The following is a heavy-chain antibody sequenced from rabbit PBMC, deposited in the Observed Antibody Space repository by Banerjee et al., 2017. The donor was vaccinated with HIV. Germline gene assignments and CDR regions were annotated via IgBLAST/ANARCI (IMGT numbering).Heavy chain of an antibody. CDR3: ARDLAGVTGWNFGL. J-gene: IGHJ4*01. CDR2: ISIGSGNT. D-gene: IGHD4-1*01. CDR1: GFSFSNYYY. V-gene: IGHV1S43*01. Sequence: QSLEESGGDLVKPGASLTLTCTASGFSFSNYYYICWVRQAPGKGLEWIGCISIGSGNTWYASWVNGRLTISRSTSLVTVDLKMTSLTAADTATYFCARDLAGVTGWNFGLWGPGTLVTVS.